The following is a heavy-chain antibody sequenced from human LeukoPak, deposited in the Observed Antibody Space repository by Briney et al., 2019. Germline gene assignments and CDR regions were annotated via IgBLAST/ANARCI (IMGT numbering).Heavy chain of an antibody. J-gene: IGHJ4*02. CDR3: ARIDILSTLDY. D-gene: IGHD3-9*01. V-gene: IGHV4-39*07. CDR2: IYYSGST. Sequence: PSETLSLTCTVSGGSISSSSYWGWIRQPPGQGLEWIGSIYYSGSTYYNPSLKGRVTISVDTSKNQFSLKLSSVTAADTAVYYCARIDILSTLDYWGQGTLVTVSS. CDR1: GGSISSSSY.